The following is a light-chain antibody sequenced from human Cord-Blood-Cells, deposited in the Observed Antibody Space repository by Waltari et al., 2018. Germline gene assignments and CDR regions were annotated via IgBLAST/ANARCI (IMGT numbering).Light chain of an antibody. Sequence: EIVLTQSPGTLSLSPGERATLSCRASQSVSSSYLAWHQKKPSQPPRLLIYGASSKATGIPDRCSGSECGTDFTLTSSILEPEDFAVYYCQHYGSSWTFGQGTKVEIK. J-gene: IGKJ1*01. CDR2: GAS. V-gene: IGKV3-20*01. CDR1: QSVSSSY. CDR3: QHYGSSWT.